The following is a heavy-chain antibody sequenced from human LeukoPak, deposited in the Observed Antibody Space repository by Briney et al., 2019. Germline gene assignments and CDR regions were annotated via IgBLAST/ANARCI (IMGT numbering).Heavy chain of an antibody. D-gene: IGHD6-13*01. V-gene: IGHV4-34*01. CDR1: GGSFSGYY. Sequence: SETLSLTCAVYGGSFSGYYWSWIRQPPGKGLEWIGEINHSGSTNYNPSLKSRVTISVDTSKNQFSLKLSSVTAADTAVYYCAKSPSSWKFDDWGQGTLVTVSS. J-gene: IGHJ4*02. CDR3: AKSPSSWKFDD. CDR2: INHSGST.